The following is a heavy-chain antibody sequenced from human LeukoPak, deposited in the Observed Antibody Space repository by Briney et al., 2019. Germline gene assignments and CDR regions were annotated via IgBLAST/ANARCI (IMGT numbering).Heavy chain of an antibody. J-gene: IGHJ4*02. Sequence: GGSLRLSCAASGFTFSSYGMHWVRQAPGKGLEWVAFIRYDGSNKYYADSVKGRFTISRDNSKNTLYLQMNSLRAEDTAVYYCAKDELGWELSSPFDYWGQGTLVTVSS. CDR2: IRYDGSNK. D-gene: IGHD1-26*01. V-gene: IGHV3-30*02. CDR1: GFTFSSYG. CDR3: AKDELGWELSSPFDY.